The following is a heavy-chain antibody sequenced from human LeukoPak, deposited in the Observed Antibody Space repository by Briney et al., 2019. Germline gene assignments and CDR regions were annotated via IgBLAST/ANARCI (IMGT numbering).Heavy chain of an antibody. Sequence: ASVKVSCKASGGTFSSYAISWVRQAPGQGLEWMGGIIPIFGTANYAQKFQGRVTITADESTSTAYMELSSLRSAATAVYYCARAPAHDYGDGKADYWGQGTLLTVSS. CDR2: IIPIFGTA. CDR3: ARAPAHDYGDGKADY. V-gene: IGHV1-69*13. D-gene: IGHD4-17*01. CDR1: GGTFSSYA. J-gene: IGHJ4*02.